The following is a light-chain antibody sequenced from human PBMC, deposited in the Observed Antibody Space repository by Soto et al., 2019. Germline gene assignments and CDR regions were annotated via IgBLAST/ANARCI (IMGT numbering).Light chain of an antibody. Sequence: DVQMTQSPSSLSSALGDRVTITCQASHEISDYLNWYQHKTGEAPKLLIYDASKLEAGVPLRLSGRGSGTDFTFSIISLQPEDIATYYCQQYDNVPLTFGGGTKVEIK. CDR2: DAS. J-gene: IGKJ4*01. V-gene: IGKV1-33*01. CDR1: HEISDY. CDR3: QQYDNVPLT.